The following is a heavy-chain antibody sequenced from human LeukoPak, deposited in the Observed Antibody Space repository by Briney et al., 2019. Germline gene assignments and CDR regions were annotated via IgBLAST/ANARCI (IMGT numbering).Heavy chain of an antibody. CDR3: AREGHTYGSGY. V-gene: IGHV3-11*01. D-gene: IGHD5-18*01. CDR2: VSQSGTTI. Sequence: GGSLRLSCAASGFTFSDYYMSWVRQAPGKGLEWISYVSQSGTTIYYAESVKGRFTISRDNGKNSLYLQMNSLRADDTAIYYCAREGHTYGSGYWGQGTLVTVSS. CDR1: GFTFSDYY. J-gene: IGHJ4*02.